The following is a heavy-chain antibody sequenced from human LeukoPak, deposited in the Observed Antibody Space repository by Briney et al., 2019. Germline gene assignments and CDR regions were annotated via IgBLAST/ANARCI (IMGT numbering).Heavy chain of an antibody. Sequence: PGGSLRLSCAASGFTFSSYTMNWVRQPPGKGLEWVSNIGTSSTTIYYADSVKGRFTISRDNAKNSLYLQMNSLRADDTAVYYCARGGGYCGGDCYGIDYWGQGTLVTVSS. V-gene: IGHV3-48*01. CDR2: IGTSSTTI. CDR1: GFTFSSYT. CDR3: ARGGGYCGGDCYGIDY. D-gene: IGHD2-21*01. J-gene: IGHJ4*02.